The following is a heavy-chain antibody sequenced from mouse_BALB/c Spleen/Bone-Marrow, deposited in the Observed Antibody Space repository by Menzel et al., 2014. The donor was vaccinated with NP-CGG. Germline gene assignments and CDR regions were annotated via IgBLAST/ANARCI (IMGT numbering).Heavy chain of an antibody. D-gene: IGHD2-3*01. Sequence: EVKLVESGGGLVQPGGSRKLSCAASGFTFRSFGMHWARQAPEKGLEWVAYISGGTSTIYYADTVKGRFTTSRDNPNNTLFLQMTSLRSEDTAMYYCVRGGYYVPSYFDSWGQGTTLTVSS. CDR1: GFTFRSFG. J-gene: IGHJ2*01. CDR2: ISGGTSTI. V-gene: IGHV5-17*02. CDR3: VRGGYYVPSYFDS.